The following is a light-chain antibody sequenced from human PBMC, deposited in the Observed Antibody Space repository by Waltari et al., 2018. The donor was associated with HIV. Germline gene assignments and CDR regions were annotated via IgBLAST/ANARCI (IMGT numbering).Light chain of an antibody. CDR3: AAWDDTPTGHVL. V-gene: IGLV1-44*01. J-gene: IGLJ3*02. Sequence: QSVLAQPPSVSGTPGQRVTISCSGTTSNIGTNVVNWYQQVPGMAPNLLVSGNNQRPSGFPDRFSGFKSGSSASLAINGLQSEDEADYYCAAWDDTPTGHVLFGGGTKVTVL. CDR1: TSNIGTNV. CDR2: GNN.